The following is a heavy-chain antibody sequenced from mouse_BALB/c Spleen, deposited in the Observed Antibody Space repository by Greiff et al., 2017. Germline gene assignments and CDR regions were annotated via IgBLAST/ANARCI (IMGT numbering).Heavy chain of an antibody. J-gene: IGHJ4*01. CDR1: GYSITSDYA. CDR2: ISYSGST. Sequence: EVKVEESGPGLVKPSQSLSLTCTVTGYSITSDYAWNWIRQFPGNKLEWMGYISYSGSTSYNPSLKSRISITRDTSKNQFFLQLNSVTTEDTATYYCAGYYAMDDWGQGTSVTVSS. CDR3: AGYYAMDD. V-gene: IGHV3-2*02.